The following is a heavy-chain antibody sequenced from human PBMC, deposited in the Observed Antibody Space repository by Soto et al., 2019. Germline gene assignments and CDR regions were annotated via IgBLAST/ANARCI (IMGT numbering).Heavy chain of an antibody. CDR2: IKSDGTST. CDR1: GFTFSSYW. D-gene: IGHD1-1*01. CDR3: ARNWNGVDY. Sequence: PGGSLRLSCAASGFTFSSYWMHWVRQAPGKGPVWVSRIKSDGTSTNYADYVKGRFTISRDNAKNTLYLQMNSLRVEDTAVYYCARNWNGVDYWGQGTLVTVSA. V-gene: IGHV3-74*01. J-gene: IGHJ4*02.